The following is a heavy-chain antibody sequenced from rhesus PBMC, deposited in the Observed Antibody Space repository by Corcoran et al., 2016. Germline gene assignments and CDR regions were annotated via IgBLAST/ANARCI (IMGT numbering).Heavy chain of an antibody. D-gene: IGHD1-26*01. CDR3: VRGTGTTNPFDV. J-gene: IGHJ5-1*01. CDR2: IYGSGVST. CDR1: GGYLSSGYD. V-gene: IGHV4-76*01. Sequence: QVQLQESGPGVVKPSETLSLPCAVSGGYLSSGYDWRWIRQPPGKGLEWVGYIYGSGVSTNYNPSLKSRVTLSVDTSKNQLFLNLTSMTAADTAVYYCVRGTGTTNPFDVWGPGVLVTVSP.